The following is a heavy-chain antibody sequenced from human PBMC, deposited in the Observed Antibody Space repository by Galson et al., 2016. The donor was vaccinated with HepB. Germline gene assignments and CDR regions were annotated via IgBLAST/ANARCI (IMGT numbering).Heavy chain of an antibody. CDR3: AKEKGRLGYYGMDV. Sequence: SLRLSCAGSGFTFSRSGLNWVRQAPGKGLQWVSYISSSVSTIYYADSVKGRFTISRDNSKNTLYLQMNSLRVEDTATYYCAKEKGRLGYYGMDVWGQGTTVTVSS. D-gene: IGHD3-16*01. CDR2: ISSSVSTI. CDR1: GFTFSRSG. V-gene: IGHV3-48*01. J-gene: IGHJ6*02.